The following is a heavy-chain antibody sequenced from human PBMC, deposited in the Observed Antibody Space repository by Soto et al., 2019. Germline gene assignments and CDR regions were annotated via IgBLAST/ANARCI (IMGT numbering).Heavy chain of an antibody. CDR3: ARGTRWGSYPKPFDY. D-gene: IGHD3-16*02. V-gene: IGHV3-21*01. CDR1: GFTFSSYS. J-gene: IGHJ4*02. CDR2: ISSSSSYI. Sequence: EVQLVESGGGLVKPGGSLRLSCAASGFTFSSYSMNWVRQAPGKGLEWVSSISSSSSYIYYADSVKGRFTISRDNAKNSLYLQMNSLRAEDTAVYYCARGTRWGSYPKPFDYWGQGTLVTVSS.